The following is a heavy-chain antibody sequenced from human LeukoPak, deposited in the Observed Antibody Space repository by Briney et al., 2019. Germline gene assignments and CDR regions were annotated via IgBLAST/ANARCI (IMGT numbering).Heavy chain of an antibody. CDR3: ARDCEYDSSGYFHNY. CDR1: GFTFSDYY. D-gene: IGHD3-22*01. CDR2: ISSSSSYT. Sequence: GGSLRLSCAASGFTFSDYYMSWIRQAPGKGLEWVSYISSSSSYTNYADSVKGRSTISRDNAKNSLYLQMNSLRAEDTAVYYCARDCEYDSSGYFHNYWGQGTLVTVSS. J-gene: IGHJ4*02. V-gene: IGHV3-11*05.